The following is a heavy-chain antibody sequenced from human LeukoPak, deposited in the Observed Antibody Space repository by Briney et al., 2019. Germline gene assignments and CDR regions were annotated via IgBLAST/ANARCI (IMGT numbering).Heavy chain of an antibody. CDR2: IYYSGRT. J-gene: IGHJ3*02. CDR1: GGSISSSSYY. CDR3: ARRHDSSGYGAFDI. Sequence: SETLSLTCTVSGGSISSSSYYWGWIRQPPGKGLEWIGSIYYSGRTYYNPSLKSRATISVDTSKNQFSLKLSSVTAADTAVYYCARRHDSSGYGAFDIWGQGTMVTVSS. D-gene: IGHD3-22*01. V-gene: IGHV4-39*01.